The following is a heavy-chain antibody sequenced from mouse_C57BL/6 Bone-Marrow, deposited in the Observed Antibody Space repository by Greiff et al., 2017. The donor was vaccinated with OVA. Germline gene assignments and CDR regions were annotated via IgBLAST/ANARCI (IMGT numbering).Heavy chain of an antibody. CDR2: IYPGNSDT. CDR3: TRRVGDEYFDG. D-gene: IGHD2-13*01. J-gene: IGHJ1*03. V-gene: IGHV1-5*01. Sequence: EVQLQQSGTVLARPGASVKMSCKTSGYTFTSYWMHWVKQRPGQGLEWIGAIYPGNSDTSYNQKFKGKSKLTAVTSASTAYLELSSLTNEDSAGYYCTRRVGDEYFDGWGTGTTVTVSA. CDR1: GYTFTSYW.